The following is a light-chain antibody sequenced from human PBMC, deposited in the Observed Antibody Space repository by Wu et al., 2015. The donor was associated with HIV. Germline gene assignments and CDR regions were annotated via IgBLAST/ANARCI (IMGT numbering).Light chain of an antibody. Sequence: EIVMTQSPATLSVSPGERVTLSCRASQSVSTDLAWYQRKPGQTPRLLIYGASTRKTGIPVRFSGSGSGTDFTLTISSLQSEDFAVYYCQQYNNWWTFGQGTKVEI. CDR2: GAS. V-gene: IGKV3-15*01. J-gene: IGKJ1*01. CDR1: QSVSTD. CDR3: QQYNNWWT.